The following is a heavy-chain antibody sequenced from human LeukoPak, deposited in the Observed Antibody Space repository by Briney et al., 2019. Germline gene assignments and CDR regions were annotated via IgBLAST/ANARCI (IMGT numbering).Heavy chain of an antibody. J-gene: IGHJ4*02. CDR2: ISGSGGTT. CDR1: GFTFSSSA. Sequence: PGGSLRLSCAASGFTFSSSAMSWVRQAPGKGLEWVSGISGSGGTTHYADSVKGRFTISRDNSKNTLYLQMNSLRAEDTAVYYCAKDSEAGAGYYFDYWGQGTLVTVSS. V-gene: IGHV3-23*01. CDR3: AKDSEAGAGYYFDY. D-gene: IGHD6-13*01.